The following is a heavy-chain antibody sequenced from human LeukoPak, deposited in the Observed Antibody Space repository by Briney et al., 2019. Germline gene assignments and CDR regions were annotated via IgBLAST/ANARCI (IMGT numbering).Heavy chain of an antibody. J-gene: IGHJ2*01. CDR1: GFIFSTYD. CDR2: IGTAGDT. D-gene: IGHD4-17*01. CDR3: AKGHDYGDYRHWYFDL. Sequence: GRSLRLSCAASGFIFSTYDMHWVRHSSGKGLEWVAGIGTAGDTYYSDSVKGRFTISRENAKNSLYLQMNSLRAGDTAVYYCAKGHDYGDYRHWYFDLWGRGTLVTVSA. V-gene: IGHV3-13*01.